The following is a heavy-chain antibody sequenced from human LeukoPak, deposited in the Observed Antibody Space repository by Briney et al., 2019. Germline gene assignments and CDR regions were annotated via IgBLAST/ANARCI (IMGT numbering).Heavy chain of an antibody. Sequence: ASVKVSCKASGYTFTSYGISWVRQAPGQGLEWMGWISAYNGNTNYAQKLQGRVTMTTDTSTSTAYMELRSLRSDDTAVYYCARLNDYYGSGSYYEVLDYWGQGTLVTVSS. D-gene: IGHD3-10*01. V-gene: IGHV1-18*01. CDR3: ARLNDYYGSGSYYEVLDY. CDR1: GYTFTSYG. J-gene: IGHJ4*02. CDR2: ISAYNGNT.